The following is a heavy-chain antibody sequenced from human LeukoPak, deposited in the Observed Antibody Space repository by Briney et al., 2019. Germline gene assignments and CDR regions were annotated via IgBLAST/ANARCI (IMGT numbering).Heavy chain of an antibody. CDR1: GGSISSSSYY. Sequence: PSETLSLTCTVSGGSISSSSYYWGWIRQPPGKGLERIGSIYYSGSTYYNPSLKSRVTISVDTSKNQFSLKLSSVTAADTAVYYCARQGYYYDSSGYHPSVLDYWGQGTLVTVSS. D-gene: IGHD3-22*01. J-gene: IGHJ4*02. CDR2: IYYSGST. CDR3: ARQGYYYDSSGYHPSVLDY. V-gene: IGHV4-39*01.